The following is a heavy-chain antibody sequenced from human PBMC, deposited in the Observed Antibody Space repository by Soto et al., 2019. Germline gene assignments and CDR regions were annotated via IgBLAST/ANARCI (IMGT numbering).Heavy chain of an antibody. Sequence: GGSRRLSCAASGFTFNTYGMHWVRQAPGKGLEWVAVISYDGSEKYYVDSVKGRFTISKDNSKNTLYLQMNSLRPEDTAVYYCAKSPNFYCSSPNCYKYYFDHWGQGTRVTVSS. CDR3: AKSPNFYCSSPNCYKYYFDH. CDR2: ISYDGSEK. D-gene: IGHD2-2*02. CDR1: GFTFNTYG. V-gene: IGHV3-30*18. J-gene: IGHJ4*02.